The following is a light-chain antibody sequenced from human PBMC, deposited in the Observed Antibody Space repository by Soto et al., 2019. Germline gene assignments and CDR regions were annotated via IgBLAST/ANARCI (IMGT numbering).Light chain of an antibody. J-gene: IGKJ1*01. CDR2: EAY. V-gene: IGKV1-5*03. CDR1: QSLGRW. CDR3: QPYTNYPGT. Sequence: DIPMTQSPSTLSAYVGDRVTVTCRASQSLGRWLAWYQQKPENAPNLMIFEAYNLDSGVPTRFSGSGSGIEFTLLDSSLQPFDFTTQYGQPYTNYPGTFSQGTKLDIK.